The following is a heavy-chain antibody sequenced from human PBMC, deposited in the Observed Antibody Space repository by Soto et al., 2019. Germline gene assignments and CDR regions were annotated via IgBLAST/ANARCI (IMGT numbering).Heavy chain of an antibody. J-gene: IGHJ4*02. D-gene: IGHD4-17*01. CDR1: GFTFSNYW. CDR3: XXXXXXSXGDYS. CDR2: INSDGSST. V-gene: IGHV3-74*01. Sequence: EAHLVESGGGLVQPGGSLRLSCAASGFTFSNYWIHWVRQAPGKGLVWVSRINSDGSSTNYADSVKGRFTISRDNAKXXXXLXXXXXXXXXXXXXXXXXXXXXSXGDYSWGQGTLVTVSP.